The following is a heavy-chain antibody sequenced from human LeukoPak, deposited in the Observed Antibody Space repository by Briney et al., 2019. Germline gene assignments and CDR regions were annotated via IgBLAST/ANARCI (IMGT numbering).Heavy chain of an antibody. D-gene: IGHD5-12*01. J-gene: IGHJ6*03. V-gene: IGHV3-48*01. CDR3: ARERWLRYYMDV. Sequence: GGSLRLSCAASGFTFSSYSMNWVRQAPGKGLEWVSYISSGSSTIYYADSVKGRFTISRDNAKNSLYLQTNSLRAEDTAVYYCARERWLRYYMDVWGKGTTVTVSS. CDR1: GFTFSSYS. CDR2: ISSGSSTI.